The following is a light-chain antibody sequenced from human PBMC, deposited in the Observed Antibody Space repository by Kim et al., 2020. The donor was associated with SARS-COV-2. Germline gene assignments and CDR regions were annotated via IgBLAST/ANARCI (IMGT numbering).Light chain of an antibody. J-gene: IGKJ2*03. CDR3: QQSYSPLSS. CDR1: RGISTY. V-gene: IGKV1-39*01. Sequence: SASVGDRVTITCRASRGISTYLTWYQDKPGKAPQLLIHSASNLPTGVPSRFSGSGSGTDFTLTISSLQPEDFATYYCQQSYSPLSSFGQGTKLEI. CDR2: SAS.